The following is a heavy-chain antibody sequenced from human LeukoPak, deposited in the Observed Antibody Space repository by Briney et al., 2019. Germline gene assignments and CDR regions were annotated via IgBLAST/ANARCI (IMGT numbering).Heavy chain of an antibody. D-gene: IGHD3-22*01. J-gene: IGHJ4*01. CDR1: GFTFRTYW. V-gene: IGHV3-7*01. CDR3: ATDRKSYDWSDFRFHY. CDR2: INHDGGEV. Sequence: PGGSLRLSCVASGFTFRTYWMNWFRRAPGKGLEWVGNINHDGGEVNYVDSEKGRFTISRDNAKDSLYLQMNSLRAEDTAMYFCATDRKSYDWSDFRFHYWGQGALVTVSS.